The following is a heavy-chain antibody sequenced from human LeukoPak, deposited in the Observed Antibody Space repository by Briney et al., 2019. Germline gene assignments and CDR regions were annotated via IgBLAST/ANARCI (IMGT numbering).Heavy chain of an antibody. CDR1: GDSVSSNSAA. CDR3: ARSISSGSFRLDY. CDR2: TYYRSMWFN. D-gene: IGHD3-10*01. Sequence: SQTFSLTCAISGDSVSSNSAAWNWIRQSPSRGLEWLGRTYYRSMWFNVKSRITINPDTSGNQFSLHLNSVTPEDTAVYYCARSISSGSFRLDYWGQGNLVTVSS. V-gene: IGHV6-1*01. J-gene: IGHJ4*02.